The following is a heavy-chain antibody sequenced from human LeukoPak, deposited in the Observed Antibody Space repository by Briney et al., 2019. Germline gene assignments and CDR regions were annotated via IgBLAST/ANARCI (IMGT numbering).Heavy chain of an antibody. Sequence: GGSLRLSCAASGFTVSSKYMSWVRQAPGKGLEWVSGLSGSGGTTNYADSVKGRFTISRDNSKNTLYLQMNSLRAEDTAVYYCAKDRNVGNSWYYFDYWGQGTLVTVSS. J-gene: IGHJ4*02. CDR3: AKDRNVGNSWYYFDY. CDR1: GFTVSSKY. CDR2: LSGSGGTT. D-gene: IGHD6-13*01. V-gene: IGHV3-23*01.